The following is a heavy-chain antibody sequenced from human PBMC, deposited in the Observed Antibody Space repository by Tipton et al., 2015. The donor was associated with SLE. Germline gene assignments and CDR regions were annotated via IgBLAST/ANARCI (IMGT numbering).Heavy chain of an antibody. J-gene: IGHJ6*03. CDR1: GFTFSGSA. CDR3: ATDNDVENDDHSMDV. V-gene: IGHV3-15*01. Sequence: GSLRLSCAASGFTFSGSAMHWVRQAPGRGLEWVGRIRSNSHGGTRDYAAPVKGRFTISRDESKNTLYLQMNSLKTEDTGLYSCATDNDVENDDHSMDVWGKGTTVTVSS. D-gene: IGHD1-1*01. CDR2: IRSNSHGGTR.